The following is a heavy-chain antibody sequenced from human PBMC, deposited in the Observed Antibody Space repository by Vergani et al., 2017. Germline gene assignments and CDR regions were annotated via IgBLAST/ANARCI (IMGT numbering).Heavy chain of an antibody. J-gene: IGHJ6*02. CDR3: AGDGAAAPYYCGMDV. CDR2: IHYSGCT. V-gene: IGHV4-59*01. D-gene: IGHD6-6*01. Sequence: QVQLQESGPGLVKPSETLSLTCTVSGGSISSYYWSWIRQPPGKGLEWIGYIHYSGCTNYNPSLKSRVTISVDTSKNQFSLNLSSVTAADTAVYYCAGDGAAAPYYCGMDVWDRGP. CDR1: GGSISSYY.